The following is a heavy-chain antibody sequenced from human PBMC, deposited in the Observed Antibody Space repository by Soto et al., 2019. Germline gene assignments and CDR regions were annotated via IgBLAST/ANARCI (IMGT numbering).Heavy chain of an antibody. Sequence: QVQLVQSGAEVKKPGSSVKVSCKASGGTFSSYAISWVRQAPGQGLEWMGGIIPIFGTANYAQKFQGRVTITADESTRTAQMELSSLRSEDTAVYYCEGPGGGEELWGDYYLDYWGQGTLVTVSS. CDR2: IIPIFGTA. J-gene: IGHJ4*02. CDR3: EGPGGGEELWGDYYLDY. V-gene: IGHV1-69*01. D-gene: IGHD1-7*01. CDR1: GGTFSSYA.